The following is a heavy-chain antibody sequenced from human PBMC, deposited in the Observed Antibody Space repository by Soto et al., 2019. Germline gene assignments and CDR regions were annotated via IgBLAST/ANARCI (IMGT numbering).Heavy chain of an antibody. J-gene: IGHJ4*02. D-gene: IGHD1-26*01. CDR3: AAESAYGGNPLAFLY. CDR1: EDTFSSYA. V-gene: IGHV1-69*01. Sequence: QVQLVRSGAEVKRPGSSVRVSCKASEDTFSSYAISWVRQAPGQGLDWMGGIIPFFNTPNYAKKFQGRVTITADESTSTAYMELSSLRSEDTAIYYCAAESAYGGNPLAFLYWGQGTLVTVSS. CDR2: IIPFFNTP.